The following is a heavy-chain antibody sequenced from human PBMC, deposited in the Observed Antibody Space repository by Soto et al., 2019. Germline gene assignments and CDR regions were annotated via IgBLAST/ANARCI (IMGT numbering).Heavy chain of an antibody. CDR3: ARLGVLTGNPGVEVMDV. CDR1: GYSFNSYW. D-gene: IGHD3-9*01. J-gene: IGHJ6*02. CDR2: IYPGDSDT. Sequence: PGESLTISCKGSGYSFNSYWIGWVRQMPGKGLEWMGIIYPGDSDTRYSPSFQGQVTISADKSISTAYLQWSSLKASDTAMYYCARLGVLTGNPGVEVMDVWGQGTTVTVSS. V-gene: IGHV5-51*01.